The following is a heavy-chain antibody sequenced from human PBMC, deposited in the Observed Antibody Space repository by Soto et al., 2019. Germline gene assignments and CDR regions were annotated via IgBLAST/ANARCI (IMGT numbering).Heavy chain of an antibody. CDR2: IIPIFGTA. J-gene: IGHJ6*02. CDR3: AGSRPNRERDYDILTGYPCYYGMDV. Sequence: SVKVSCKASGGTFSSYSNSWVRQAPGHVLEWTGGIIPIFGTANYAQKFQGRVTIIADESTGTAYMELGRLRSEDSAVYYCAGSRPNRERDYDILTGYPCYYGMDVWGQGTTVTVSS. D-gene: IGHD3-9*01. V-gene: IGHV1-69*13. CDR1: GGTFSSYS.